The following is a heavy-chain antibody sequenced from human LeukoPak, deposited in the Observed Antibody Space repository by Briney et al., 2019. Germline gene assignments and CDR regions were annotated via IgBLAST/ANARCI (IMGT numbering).Heavy chain of an antibody. Sequence: GRSLRLSCAASRFTFSSYGMHWVRQAPGKGLEWVAVISYDGSNKYYADSVKGRFTISRDNSKNTLYLQMNSLRAEDTAVYYSAKDLAAAGNFDYWGQGTLVTVSS. CDR1: RFTFSSYG. J-gene: IGHJ4*02. D-gene: IGHD6-13*01. CDR3: AKDLAAAGNFDY. V-gene: IGHV3-30*18. CDR2: ISYDGSNK.